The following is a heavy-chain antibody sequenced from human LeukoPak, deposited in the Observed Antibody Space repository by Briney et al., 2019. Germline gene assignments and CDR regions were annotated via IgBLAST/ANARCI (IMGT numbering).Heavy chain of an antibody. Sequence: SQTLSLTCSVSGGSISSGSYYWSWIRQPAGKGLEWIGRIYSSGSTNYNPSLKSRVTISVDTSKNQFSLKLSSVTAADTAVYYCARHSSQYCGGDCYPYWGQGTLVTVSS. D-gene: IGHD2-21*02. CDR2: IYSSGST. CDR1: GGSISSGSYY. V-gene: IGHV4-61*02. J-gene: IGHJ4*02. CDR3: ARHSSQYCGGDCYPY.